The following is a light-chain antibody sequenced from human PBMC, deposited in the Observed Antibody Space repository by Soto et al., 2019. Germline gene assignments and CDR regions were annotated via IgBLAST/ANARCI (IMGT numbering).Light chain of an antibody. CDR3: QQTYSSPYT. CDR2: VAS. J-gene: IGKJ2*01. Sequence: DIQMTQSPSSLSASVGDRVTITCRASQSIRNYVSWYQQKPGKAPKFLIYVASTLQIGVPSRFSGSGSGTDFPLTSSSLQPEDFATYYCQQTYSSPYTFGPGTELQIK. V-gene: IGKV1-39*01. CDR1: QSIRNY.